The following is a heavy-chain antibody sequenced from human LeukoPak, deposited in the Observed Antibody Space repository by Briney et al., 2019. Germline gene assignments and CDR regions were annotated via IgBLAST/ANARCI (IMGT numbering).Heavy chain of an antibody. J-gene: IGHJ4*02. CDR1: GYTFTSYG. Sequence: ASVKVSCKASGYTFTSYGISWVRQAPGQGLEWMGWINPNSGGTNYAQKFQGRVTMTRDTSISTAYMELSRLRSDDTAVYYCAREIVGATTWGQGTLVTVSS. D-gene: IGHD1-26*01. V-gene: IGHV1-2*02. CDR3: AREIVGATT. CDR2: INPNSGGT.